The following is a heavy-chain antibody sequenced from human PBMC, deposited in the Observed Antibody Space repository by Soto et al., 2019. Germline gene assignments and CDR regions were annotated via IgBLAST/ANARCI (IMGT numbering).Heavy chain of an antibody. D-gene: IGHD1-20*01. J-gene: IGHJ5*02. V-gene: IGHV4-39*01. CDR3: TRRYNWNDNYFDP. CDR1: GASISVHSYY. CDR2: SYYSGTT. Sequence: SETVSLTCTVSGASISVHSYYWTWVRQPPGKGLEWIGSSYYSGTTYFNPSLKSRATISVDTSKNQFSLRLTSVTAADTAIYYCTRRYNWNDNYFDPLRPGALGTVSS.